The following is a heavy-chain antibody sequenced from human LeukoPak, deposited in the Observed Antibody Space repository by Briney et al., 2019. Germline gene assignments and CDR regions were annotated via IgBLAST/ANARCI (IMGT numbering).Heavy chain of an antibody. D-gene: IGHD6-13*01. V-gene: IGHV1-2*02. J-gene: IGHJ4*02. CDR1: GYTFTGYY. CDR2: INPNSGGT. Sequence: ASVTVSCKASGYTFTGYYMHWVRQAPGQGPEWMGWINPNSGGTNYAQKFQGRVTMTRDTSISTAYMALSRLRSDDTAVYYCARDFGDTYSSSWYQFDYWGQGTLVTVSS. CDR3: ARDFGDTYSSSWYQFDY.